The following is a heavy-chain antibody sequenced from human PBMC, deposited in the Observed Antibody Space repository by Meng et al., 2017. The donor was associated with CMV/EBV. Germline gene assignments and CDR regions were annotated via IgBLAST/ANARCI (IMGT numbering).Heavy chain of an antibody. CDR1: GGSFSGYY. Sequence: SETLSLTCAVYGGSFSGYYWSWIRQPPGKGLEWIGEINHSGSTNYNPSLKSRVTISVDTSKNQFSLKLSSVTAADTAVYYCARDSFYDSSGYGPMASRAFDIWGQGTMVTVSS. V-gene: IGHV4-34*01. CDR2: INHSGST. J-gene: IGHJ3*02. CDR3: ARDSFYDSSGYGPMASRAFDI. D-gene: IGHD3-22*01.